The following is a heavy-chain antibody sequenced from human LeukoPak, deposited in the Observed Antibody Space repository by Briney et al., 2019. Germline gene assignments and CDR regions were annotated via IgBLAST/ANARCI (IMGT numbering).Heavy chain of an antibody. D-gene: IGHD2-2*02. CDR2: IYYSGST. CDR3: ARYCSSTNCYKGGFDP. J-gene: IGHJ5*02. Sequence: SETLSLTCTVSGGSISSGGYYWSWIRQHPGKGLEWIGYIYYSGSTYSNPSLKSRVTISVDTSKNQFSLNLSSVTAADTAVYYCARYCSSTNCYKGGFDPWGREPWSPSPQ. V-gene: IGHV4-31*03. CDR1: GGSISSGGYY.